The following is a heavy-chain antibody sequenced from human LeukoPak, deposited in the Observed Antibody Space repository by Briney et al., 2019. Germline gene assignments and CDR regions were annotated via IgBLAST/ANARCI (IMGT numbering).Heavy chain of an antibody. Sequence: SQTLSLTCTVSGCSISSGSYYWSWIRQPAGKGLEWIGRIYTSGSTNYNPSLKSRVTISVDTSKNQFSLKLSSVTAADTAVYYCARDLGYSYGYWFDPWGQGTLVTVSS. J-gene: IGHJ5*02. CDR1: GCSISSGSYY. CDR3: ARDLGYSYGYWFDP. V-gene: IGHV4-61*02. D-gene: IGHD5-18*01. CDR2: IYTSGST.